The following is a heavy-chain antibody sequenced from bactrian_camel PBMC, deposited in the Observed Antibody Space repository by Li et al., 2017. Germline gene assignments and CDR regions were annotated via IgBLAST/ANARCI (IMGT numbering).Heavy chain of an antibody. V-gene: IGHV3S53*01. CDR2: IDTDGGI. D-gene: IGHD4*01. CDR1: SSVYC. J-gene: IGHJ4*01. Sequence: HVQLVESGGGSVQAGGSLKLTCEASSSVYCMGWFRHPPGKRENREAVATIDTDGGIFYAASVKGRFTISKDNVKNTIYLQMNSLKPEDTGVYYCVRDPAGASDYDDNVYTGQGTQVTVS. CDR3: VRDPAGASDYDDNVY.